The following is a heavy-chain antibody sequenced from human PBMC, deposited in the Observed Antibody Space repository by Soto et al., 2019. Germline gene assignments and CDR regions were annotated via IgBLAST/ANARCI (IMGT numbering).Heavy chain of an antibody. J-gene: IGHJ4*02. CDR1: GGSFGGFY. CDR2: INHSGST. D-gene: IGHD5-12*01. V-gene: IGHV4-34*01. CDR3: ATSPDKAWLRVGYQYDY. Sequence: PSETLSLTCAVYGGSFGGFYWSWIRQPPGKGLEWIGEINHSGSTNYNPSLKSRVTISVDTSEKQFSLKLTSATAAETAVYYCATSPDKAWLRVGYQYDYWGQAILVNVS.